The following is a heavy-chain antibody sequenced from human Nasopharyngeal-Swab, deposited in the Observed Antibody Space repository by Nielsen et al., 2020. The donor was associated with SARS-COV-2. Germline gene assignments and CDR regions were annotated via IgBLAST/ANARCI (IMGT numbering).Heavy chain of an antibody. V-gene: IGHV1-18*01. J-gene: IGHJ4*02. CDR1: GYTFTSYA. CDR2: ISAYNGNT. Sequence: ASVKVSCKASGYTFTSYAMHWVRQAPGQGLEWMGWISAYNGNTNYAQKLQGRVTMTTDTSTSTAYMELRSLRSDDTAVYYCARVGAMVRGVIIPNPIDYWGQGTLVTVSS. CDR3: ARVGAMVRGVIIPNPIDY. D-gene: IGHD3-10*01.